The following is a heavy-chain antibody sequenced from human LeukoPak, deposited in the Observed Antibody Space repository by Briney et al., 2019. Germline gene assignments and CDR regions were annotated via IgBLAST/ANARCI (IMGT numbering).Heavy chain of an antibody. CDR1: GGSISSYY. CDR3: ARHNYDAFDY. D-gene: IGHD3-22*01. Sequence: SETLSLTCTVSGGSISSYYWSWIRQPPGKGLEWIGYIYYSGNTNYNPSLKSRVTISVDTSKNQFSLKLSSVTAADTAVYYCARHNYDAFDYWGQGTLVTVSS. V-gene: IGHV4-59*08. J-gene: IGHJ4*02. CDR2: IYYSGNT.